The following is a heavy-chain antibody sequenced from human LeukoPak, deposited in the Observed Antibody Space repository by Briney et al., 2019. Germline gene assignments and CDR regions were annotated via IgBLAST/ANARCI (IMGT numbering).Heavy chain of an antibody. Sequence: SETLSLTCAVYGGSFSGYYWSWIRQPPGKGLEWIGEINHSGSANYNPSLKSRVTISVDTSKNQFSLKLSSVTAADTAVYYCARLGAGPTYYDFWSGYSSFYFDYWGQGTLVTVSS. J-gene: IGHJ4*02. CDR3: ARLGAGPTYYDFWSGYSSFYFDY. V-gene: IGHV4-34*01. CDR1: GGSFSGYY. CDR2: INHSGSA. D-gene: IGHD3-3*01.